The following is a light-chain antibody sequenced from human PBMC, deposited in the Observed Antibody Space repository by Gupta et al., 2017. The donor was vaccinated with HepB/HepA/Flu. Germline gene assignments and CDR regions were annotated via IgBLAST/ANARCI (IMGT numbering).Light chain of an antibody. Sequence: DIQMTQSPSSLSASVGDRVTITCQASQDISNYLNWYQQKPGKAPKLLIYDASNLETGVPSRFSGSGSGTDFTFTISSLQPEDFATYYCQQDDNHPSTFGQGTKVDIK. CDR2: DAS. J-gene: IGKJ2*02. V-gene: IGKV1-33*01. CDR1: QDISNY. CDR3: QQDDNHPST.